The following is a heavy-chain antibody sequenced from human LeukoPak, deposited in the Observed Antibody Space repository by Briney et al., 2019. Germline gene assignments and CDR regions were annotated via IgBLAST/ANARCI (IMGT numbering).Heavy chain of an antibody. CDR1: GGSFSGYY. CDR3: ATERGYSYGPFDY. Sequence: PSETLSLTCAVYGGSFSGYYWSWVRQPPGKGLEWIGEINHSGSTNYNPSLKSRVTISVDTSKNQFSLKLSSVTAADTAVYDCATERGYSYGPFDYWGQGTLVTVSS. J-gene: IGHJ4*02. D-gene: IGHD5-18*01. V-gene: IGHV4-34*01. CDR2: INHSGST.